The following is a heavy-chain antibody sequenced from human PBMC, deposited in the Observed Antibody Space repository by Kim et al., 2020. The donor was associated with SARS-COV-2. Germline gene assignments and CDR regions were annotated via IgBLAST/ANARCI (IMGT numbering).Heavy chain of an antibody. CDR1: GFNFNTYS. D-gene: IGHD2-8*02. Sequence: GGSLRLSCAASGFNFNTYSMNWVRLAPGKGLEWISSITSRSNYIYYADSVKGRFTISRDNAKNTLYLQMNSLRGEDTAVYYCARDDGGYCAGNSDCQERGYFDAWGQGTLVTVSS. CDR2: ITSRSNYI. J-gene: IGHJ4*02. CDR3: ARDDGGYCAGNSDCQERGYFDA. V-gene: IGHV3-21*01.